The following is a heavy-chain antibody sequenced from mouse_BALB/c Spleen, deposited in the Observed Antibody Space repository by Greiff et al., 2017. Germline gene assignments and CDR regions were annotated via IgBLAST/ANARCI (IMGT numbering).Heavy chain of an antibody. Sequence: QVQLQQSGPELVKPGASVRISCKASGYTFTSYYIHWVKQRPGQGLEWIGWIYPGNVNTKYNEKFKGKATLTADKSSSTAYMQLSSLTSEDSAVYFCARCYDGYPVFDYWGQGTTLTVSS. J-gene: IGHJ2*01. CDR2: IYPGNVNT. V-gene: IGHV1S56*01. CDR3: ARCYDGYPVFDY. CDR1: GYTFTSYY. D-gene: IGHD2-3*01.